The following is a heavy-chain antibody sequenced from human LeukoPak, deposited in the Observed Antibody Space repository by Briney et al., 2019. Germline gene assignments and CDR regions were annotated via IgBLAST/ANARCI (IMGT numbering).Heavy chain of an antibody. Sequence: SETLSLTCAVSGVSIRSGGYRWTWIRQYPGKGLEWIGYINYSGSTYYNPSLKSRVIISVDTSKNQFSLNLNSVTAADTAVYYCAREMDAHPRIVVWGQGTLVTVSS. CDR1: GVSIRSGGYR. D-gene: IGHD2-21*01. V-gene: IGHV4-31*11. CDR3: AREMDAHPRIVV. J-gene: IGHJ1*01. CDR2: INYSGST.